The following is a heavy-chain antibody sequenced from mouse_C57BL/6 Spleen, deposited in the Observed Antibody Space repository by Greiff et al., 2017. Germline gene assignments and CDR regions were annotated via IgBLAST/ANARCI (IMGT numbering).Heavy chain of an antibody. V-gene: IGHV5-17*01. CDR2: ISSGSRTI. Sequence: EVKVEESGGGLVKPGGSLKLSCEASGFTFSDYGMHWVRQAPVQGLEWVAYISSGSRTIYYADTVKGRFTLSRDNAKTTLFLQMNSLRLESTAMYYWSTMMVTGAWFAYWGQGTLVTVSA. D-gene: IGHD2-3*01. CDR1: GFTFSDYG. J-gene: IGHJ3*01. CDR3: STMMVTGAWFAY.